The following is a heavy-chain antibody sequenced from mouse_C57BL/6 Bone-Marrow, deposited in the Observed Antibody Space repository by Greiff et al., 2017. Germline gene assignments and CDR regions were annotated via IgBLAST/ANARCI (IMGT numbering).Heavy chain of an antibody. D-gene: IGHD1-1*01. V-gene: IGHV5-6*01. J-gene: IGHJ3*01. Sequence: EVQVVESGGDLVKPGGSLKLSCAASGFTFSSYGMSWVRQTPDKRLEWVATISSGGSYTYYPDSVKGRFTISRDNAKNTLYLQMSSLKSEDTAMYYCARHEDYGPLFAYWGQGTLVTVSA. CDR2: ISSGGSYT. CDR3: ARHEDYGPLFAY. CDR1: GFTFSSYG.